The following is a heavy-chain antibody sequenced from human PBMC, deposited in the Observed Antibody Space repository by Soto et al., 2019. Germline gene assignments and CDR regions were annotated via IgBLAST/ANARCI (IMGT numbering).Heavy chain of an antibody. CDR1: GFTLRSYA. CDR3: ARARLDTPALDY. J-gene: IGHJ4*02. D-gene: IGHD2-2*01. Sequence: QVQLVESGGGVVQPGRSLRLPCAASGFTLRSYAMHWVRQAPGKGLEWVAAISYDGSNKYNADSVKGRFTISTDNSKNTLYLQMNSLRVEDTAVYYCARARLDTPALDYWGQGTLVTVSS. V-gene: IGHV3-30-3*01. CDR2: ISYDGSNK.